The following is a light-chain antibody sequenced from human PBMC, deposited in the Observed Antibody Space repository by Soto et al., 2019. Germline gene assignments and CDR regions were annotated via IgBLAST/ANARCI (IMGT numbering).Light chain of an antibody. CDR1: KLGDKY. CDR2: QDS. V-gene: IGLV3-1*01. J-gene: IGLJ2*01. Sequence: SYELTQPASVSVSPRQTASITCSGDKLGDKYACWYQQKPGQSPVLVIYQDSKRPSGIPERFSGSNSGNTATLTISGTQAMDEADYYCQAWDSSTYVVFGGGTKLTVL. CDR3: QAWDSSTYVV.